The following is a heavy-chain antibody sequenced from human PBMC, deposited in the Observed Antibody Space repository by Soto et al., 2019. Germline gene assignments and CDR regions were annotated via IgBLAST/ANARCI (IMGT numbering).Heavy chain of an antibody. CDR1: RYNLTSYY. D-gene: IGHD4-4*01. J-gene: IGHJ6*02. CDR3: VRDSTVTADHIYYIFSMDV. CDR2: MNPSGGST. V-gene: IGHV1-46*01. Sequence: ASVKVSCKASRYNLTSYYVHWVGQAPGPGLEWLGIMNPSGGSTSYAQKFQGRITMTTDTSMSTVYMGLSSLRSEDTTDYYCVRDSTVTADHIYYIFSMDVWSQGTTVSVSS.